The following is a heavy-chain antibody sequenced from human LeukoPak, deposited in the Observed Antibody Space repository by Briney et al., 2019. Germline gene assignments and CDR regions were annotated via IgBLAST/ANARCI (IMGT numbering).Heavy chain of an antibody. J-gene: IGHJ4*02. Sequence: ASVKVSYKASGYTFTSYDINWVRQATGQGLEWMGWMNPNSGNTGYAQKFQGRVTMTRSTSISTAYMELSSLRSEDTAVYYCARATKNPNYYGSGLGYRPLGYWGQGTLVTVSS. CDR2: MNPNSGNT. V-gene: IGHV1-8*01. CDR1: GYTFTSYD. D-gene: IGHD3-10*01. CDR3: ARATKNPNYYGSGLGYRPLGY.